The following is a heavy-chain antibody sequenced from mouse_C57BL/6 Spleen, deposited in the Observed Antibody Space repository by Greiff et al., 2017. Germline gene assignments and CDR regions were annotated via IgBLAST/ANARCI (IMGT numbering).Heavy chain of an antibody. D-gene: IGHD2-4*01. J-gene: IGHJ4*01. Sequence: VMLVESGGGLVQPGGSLKLSCAASGFTFSDYGMAWVRQAPRKGPEWVAFISNLAYSIYYADTVTGRFTISRENAKNTLYLEMSSLRSEDTAMYYCARHGGLRRDYYAMDYWGQGTSVSVSS. V-gene: IGHV5-15*01. CDR3: ARHGGLRRDYYAMDY. CDR2: ISNLAYSI. CDR1: GFTFSDYG.